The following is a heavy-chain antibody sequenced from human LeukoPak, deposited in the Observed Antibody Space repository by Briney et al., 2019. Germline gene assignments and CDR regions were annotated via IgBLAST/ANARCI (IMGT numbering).Heavy chain of an antibody. D-gene: IGHD5-12*01. CDR1: GYTFTDYY. CDR2: VNPNTGAS. CDR3: AREPGIVAKWFDP. J-gene: IGHJ5*02. V-gene: IGHV1-2*02. Sequence: ASVKVSCKTYGYTFTDYYMHWVRQAPGQGLEWVGGVNPNTGASNFAQNFQGRVTMTTDTSTSTAYMELRSLRSDDTAVYYCAREPGIVAKWFDPWGQGTLVTVSS.